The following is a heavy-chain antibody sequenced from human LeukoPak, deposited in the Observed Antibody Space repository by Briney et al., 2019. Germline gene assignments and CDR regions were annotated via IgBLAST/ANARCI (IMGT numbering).Heavy chain of an antibody. V-gene: IGHV4-30-2*01. CDR1: GVSISSGGYY. D-gene: IGHD3-10*01. J-gene: IGHJ4*02. CDR3: ARERGGAGTYYFDY. Sequence: KTSETLSLTCTVSGVSISSGGYYWSWIRQPPGKGLEWIGYIYHSGSTYYNPSLKSRVTISVDRSKNQFSLKLSSVTAADTAVYYCARERGGAGTYYFDYWGQGTLVTVSS. CDR2: IYHSGST.